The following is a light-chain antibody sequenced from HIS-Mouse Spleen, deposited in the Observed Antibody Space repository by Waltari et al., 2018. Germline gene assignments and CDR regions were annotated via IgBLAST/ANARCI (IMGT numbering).Light chain of an antibody. J-gene: IGKJ1*01. CDR2: GAS. CDR3: QQYNNWPXXX. CDR1: QSVSSN. Sequence: EIVMTQSPATLSVSPGERATLSCRASQSVSSNLAWYQQKPGQAPRLLIYGASTSATGIPARFSGSGSGTEFTLTISSMQSEDFAVYYCQQYNNWPXXXXGQGTKVEIK. V-gene: IGKV3-15*01.